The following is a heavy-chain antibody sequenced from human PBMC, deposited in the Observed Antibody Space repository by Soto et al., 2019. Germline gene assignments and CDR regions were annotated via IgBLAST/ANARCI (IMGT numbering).Heavy chain of an antibody. J-gene: IGHJ4*02. CDR2: IYYSGST. D-gene: IGHD2-2*02. CDR1: GGSISSSSYY. CDR3: ARRLAIPLASARVAFDY. Sequence: QLQLQESGPGLVKPSETLSLTCTVSGGSISSSSYYWGWIRQPPGKGLEWIGSIYYSGSTYYNPSLKSRFTISVDTSKIQFSLKLSSVTAADTAVYYCARRLAIPLASARVAFDYWVQGTLVTVSS. V-gene: IGHV4-39*01.